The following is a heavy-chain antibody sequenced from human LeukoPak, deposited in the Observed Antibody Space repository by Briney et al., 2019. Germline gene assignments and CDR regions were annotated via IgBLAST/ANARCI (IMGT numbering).Heavy chain of an antibody. CDR1: GYTFSSYW. Sequence: GESLKISCKGSGYTFSSYWIGWVRQMPGKGLEWMGIIYPGDSDTRYSPSFQGQVTISADQSISTADLQWSSPKASDTAMYYCARQVVATAGTYDYWGQGTLVTVSS. V-gene: IGHV5-51*01. D-gene: IGHD6-13*01. CDR3: ARQVVATAGTYDY. CDR2: IYPGDSDT. J-gene: IGHJ4*02.